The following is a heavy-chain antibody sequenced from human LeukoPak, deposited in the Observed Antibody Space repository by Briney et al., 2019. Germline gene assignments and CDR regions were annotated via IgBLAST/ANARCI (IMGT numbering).Heavy chain of an antibody. D-gene: IGHD3-10*01. J-gene: IGHJ4*02. CDR3: ARDLGSGSGDY. CDR2: IYSGGST. V-gene: IGHV3-53*01. Sequence: GGSLRLSCAASGFTVSSNYMSWVRPAPGKGLEWVSVIYSGGSTYYADSVKGRFTISRDNSKNTLYLQMNSLRAEDTAVYYCARDLGSGSGDYWGQGTLVTVSS. CDR1: GFTVSSNY.